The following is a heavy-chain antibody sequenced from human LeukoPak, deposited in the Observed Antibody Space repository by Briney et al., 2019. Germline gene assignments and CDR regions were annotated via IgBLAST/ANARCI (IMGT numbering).Heavy chain of an antibody. Sequence: GGSLRLSCVASGFTFTSYSMNWVRQAPGKGLEWVSAISGGGGSTYYADSVKGRFTISRDNSKNTLYLQVNSLRAEDTAVYYCAKGGKWDVTPFDYWGQGTLVTVSS. V-gene: IGHV3-23*01. CDR2: ISGGGGST. CDR1: GFTFTSYS. D-gene: IGHD1-26*01. J-gene: IGHJ4*02. CDR3: AKGGKWDVTPFDY.